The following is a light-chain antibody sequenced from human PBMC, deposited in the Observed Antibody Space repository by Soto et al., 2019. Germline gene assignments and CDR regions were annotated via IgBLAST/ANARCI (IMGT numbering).Light chain of an antibody. CDR3: QQYAGSPRT. V-gene: IGKV3-20*01. Sequence: EILMTQSPATLSVSPGETVAFSCRASLSVSNMLAWYQHEPGQAPRLLISGASNGATVIPPLFSGSGSGTDFTLTIYRVEPEDFAVYFCQQYAGSPRTFGQGAKVDIK. J-gene: IGKJ1*01. CDR1: LSVSNM. CDR2: GAS.